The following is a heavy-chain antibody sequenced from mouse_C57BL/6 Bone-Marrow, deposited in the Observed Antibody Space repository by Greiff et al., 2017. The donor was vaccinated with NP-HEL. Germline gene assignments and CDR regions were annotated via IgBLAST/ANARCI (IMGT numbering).Heavy chain of an antibody. CDR1: GYTFTSYW. CDR3: ARYYYGSRGWYFDV. D-gene: IGHD1-1*01. Sequence: QVQLQQPGADLVKRGASVKLSCKASGYTFTSYWMHWVKQRPGRGLEWIGRIDPNSGGTKFNEKFKTKATLTVDKPSSTAYMQLSSLTSEDSAVYYCARYYYGSRGWYFDVWGTGTTVTVSS. CDR2: IDPNSGGT. V-gene: IGHV1-72*01. J-gene: IGHJ1*03.